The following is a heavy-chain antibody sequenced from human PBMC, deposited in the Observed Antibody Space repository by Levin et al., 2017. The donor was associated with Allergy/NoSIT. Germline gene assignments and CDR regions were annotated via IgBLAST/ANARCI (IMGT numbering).Heavy chain of an antibody. CDR1: GDSVNGYY. CDR2: IHSIGTT. Sequence: SETLSLTCTVSGDSVNGYYWSWLRQTPGKGLEWIGRIHSIGTTSYNPSLKSRVNISLDTPKNQFSLVMTSVTAADTAVYYCARGGGYCSNKICTWFDPWGQGRLVRVSS. J-gene: IGHJ5*02. D-gene: IGHD2-8*01. V-gene: IGHV4-4*07. CDR3: ARGGGYCSNKICTWFDP.